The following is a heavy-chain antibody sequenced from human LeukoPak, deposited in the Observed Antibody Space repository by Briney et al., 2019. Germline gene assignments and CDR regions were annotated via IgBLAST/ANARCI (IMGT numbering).Heavy chain of an antibody. J-gene: IGHJ4*02. D-gene: IGHD6-25*01. CDR3: ARGSSAAAESYFDS. V-gene: IGHV3-7*01. CDR2: IKQGGNEI. CDR1: GFTLSQYW. Sequence: GGSLRLSCVVSGFTLSQYWMTWVRQAPGKGLEWVANIKQGGNEIHYVESVKGRFTISRDNAKNSLYLQMNSLRAEDTAIYYCARGSSAAAESYFDSWGQGTPVTVSS.